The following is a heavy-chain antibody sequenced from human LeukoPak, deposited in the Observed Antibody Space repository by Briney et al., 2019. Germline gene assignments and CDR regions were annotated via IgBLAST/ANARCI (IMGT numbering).Heavy chain of an antibody. D-gene: IGHD3-22*01. CDR3: ARTVVVISGGFDY. Sequence: SQTLSLTCTVSGGSISSGSYYWSWIRQPAGKGLEWIGRIYTSGSTNYNPSPKSRVAISVDTSKNQFCLKLSSVTAADTAVYYCARTVVVISGGFDYWGQGTLVTVSS. CDR2: IYTSGST. V-gene: IGHV4-61*02. J-gene: IGHJ4*02. CDR1: GGSISSGSYY.